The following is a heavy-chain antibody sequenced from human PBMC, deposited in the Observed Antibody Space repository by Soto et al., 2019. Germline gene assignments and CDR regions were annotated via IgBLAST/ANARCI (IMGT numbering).Heavy chain of an antibody. V-gene: IGHV4-34*01. D-gene: IGHD6-13*01. CDR2: INHSGST. Sequence: SETLSLTCAVYGGSFSGYYWSWIRQPPGKGLEWIEEINHSGSTNYNPSLKSRVTISVDTSKNQFSLKLSSVTAADTAVYYCARSYSSSCCFQHWGQGTLVTVSS. CDR3: ARSYSSSCCFQH. J-gene: IGHJ1*01. CDR1: GGSFSGYY.